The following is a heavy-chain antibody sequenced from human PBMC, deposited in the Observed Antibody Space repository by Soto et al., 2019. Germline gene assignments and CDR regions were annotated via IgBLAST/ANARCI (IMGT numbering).Heavy chain of an antibody. CDR1: GYTFTSYA. J-gene: IGHJ6*02. CDR2: INAGNGNT. V-gene: IGHV1-3*01. CDR3: ARGRYGDYYYGMDV. Sequence: ASVKVSCKASGYTFTSYAMHWVRQAPGQRLEWMGWINAGNGNTKYSQKFQGRVTITRDTSASTAYMELSSPRSEDTAVYYCARGRYGDYYYGMDVWGQGTTVTVSS. D-gene: IGHD4-17*01.